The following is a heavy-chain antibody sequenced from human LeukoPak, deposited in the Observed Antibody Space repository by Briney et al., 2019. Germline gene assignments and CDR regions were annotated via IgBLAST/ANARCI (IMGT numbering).Heavy chain of an antibody. J-gene: IGHJ4*02. CDR3: AKRPSDYGDYVSYFDY. Sequence: GGSLRLSCAASGFSFISYGMHWVRQAPGKGLEWVGVISDDGRSKNYADSVKGRFTISRDNSKDTLYLQMNSLRDEDTAVYYCAKRPSDYGDYVSYFDYWGQGTLVTVSS. V-gene: IGHV3-30*18. CDR1: GFSFISYG. D-gene: IGHD4-17*01. CDR2: ISDDGRSK.